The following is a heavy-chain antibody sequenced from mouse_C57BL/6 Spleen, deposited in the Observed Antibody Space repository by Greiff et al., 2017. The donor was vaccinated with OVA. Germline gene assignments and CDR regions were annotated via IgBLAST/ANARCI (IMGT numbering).Heavy chain of an antibody. CDR2: ISDGGSYT. CDR3: ARDRGYDKGYYFDY. D-gene: IGHD2-2*01. V-gene: IGHV5-4*01. J-gene: IGHJ2*01. CDR1: GFTFSSYA. Sequence: DVHLVESGGGLVKPGGSLKLSCAASGFTFSSYAMSWVRQTPEKRLEWVATISDGGSYTYYPDNVKGRFTISRDNAKNNLYLQMSHLKSEDTAMYYCARDRGYDKGYYFDYWGQGTTLTVSS.